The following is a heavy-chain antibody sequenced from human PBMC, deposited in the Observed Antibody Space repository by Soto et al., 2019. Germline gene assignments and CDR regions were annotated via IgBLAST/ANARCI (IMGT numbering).Heavy chain of an antibody. CDR1: GGSISSGGTGSY. V-gene: IGHV4-31*03. CDR3: ASGHDAYKVRY. Sequence: QVQLQESGPGLVKPSQTLSLTCTVSGGSISSGGTGSYWTWIRQLPGKGLEWIGYIYYTGNTYYNPSLKSRPTISIDTSGNQFSPKLTSVTAADPAVYFCASGHDAYKVRYWGQGTLVTVSS. D-gene: IGHD1-1*01. J-gene: IGHJ4*02. CDR2: IYYTGNT.